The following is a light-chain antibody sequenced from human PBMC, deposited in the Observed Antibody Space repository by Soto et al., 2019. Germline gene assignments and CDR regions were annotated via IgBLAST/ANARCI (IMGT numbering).Light chain of an antibody. CDR2: DAS. Sequence: ETVLTQSPATLSLSPGERGTLSCRASQSISRNLAWYQQKTGQAPRLVIYDASKRATGIPARFSGSGSGTDFTLTISSLEPEDFAVYYCQQRFTWPSFGPGTKVDIK. CDR1: QSISRN. CDR3: QQRFTWPS. J-gene: IGKJ3*01. V-gene: IGKV3-11*01.